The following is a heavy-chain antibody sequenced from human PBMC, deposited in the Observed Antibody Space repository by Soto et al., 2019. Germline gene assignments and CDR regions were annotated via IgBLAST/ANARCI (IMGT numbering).Heavy chain of an antibody. V-gene: IGHV3-30-3*01. CDR3: ARDKIKGAPDYLDS. Sequence: QEQLVESGGDVVQPGRSLTLSCAASGFTFSANARHWVRQAPGKGLEWVAVIAYDGTIKIYRDSVKGRFTISRDDSKSTLYLQMNSLRPEDTAVYYCARDKIKGAPDYLDSWGQGTQVTVSS. CDR2: IAYDGTIK. D-gene: IGHD1-26*01. J-gene: IGHJ4*02. CDR1: GFTFSANA.